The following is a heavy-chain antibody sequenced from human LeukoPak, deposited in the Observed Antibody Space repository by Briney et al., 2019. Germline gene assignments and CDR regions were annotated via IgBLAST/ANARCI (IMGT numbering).Heavy chain of an antibody. Sequence: GGSLRLSCEASGFTFSNYRMHWVRQAPGKGLEWISYINLDPNTIYYADSVKGRFTISRDNAKQSLYLQMNSPRVEDTAIYYCARDVSVNKVTTPFDHWGQGTLVTVAS. J-gene: IGHJ4*02. V-gene: IGHV3-48*04. CDR2: INLDPNTI. CDR3: ARDVSVNKVTTPFDH. CDR1: GFTFSNYR. D-gene: IGHD1/OR15-1a*01.